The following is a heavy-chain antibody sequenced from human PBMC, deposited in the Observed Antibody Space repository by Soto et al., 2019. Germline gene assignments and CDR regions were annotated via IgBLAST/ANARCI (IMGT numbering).Heavy chain of an antibody. J-gene: IGHJ5*02. CDR2: INHSGTT. Sequence: SETLSLTCSVYGLSFGGYYGGWIRQPAGKGLEWIGEINHSGTTNYNPSLKSRVTISVDTSKNQFSLKLSSVTAAETAVYYCERGVVVDATWLVPRCPAPLVS. CDR3: ERGVVVDATWLVP. CDR1: GLSFGGYY. D-gene: IGHD2-15*01. V-gene: IGHV4-34*01.